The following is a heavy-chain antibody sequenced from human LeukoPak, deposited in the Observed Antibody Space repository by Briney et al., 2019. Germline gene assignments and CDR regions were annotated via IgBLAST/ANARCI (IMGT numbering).Heavy chain of an antibody. CDR1: GFTFSSYL. CDR2: IKQDGSET. CDR3: ATYGSGSLSFDY. D-gene: IGHD3-10*01. V-gene: IGHV3-7*01. Sequence: GGALRLSCAASGFTFSSYLMSWVREAPGEGLEWVANIKQDGSETYYVDSVKGRFTISRDNSKNTLYLKKNSLRAEDTAVYYCATYGSGSLSFDYWGQGTLVTVSS. J-gene: IGHJ4*02.